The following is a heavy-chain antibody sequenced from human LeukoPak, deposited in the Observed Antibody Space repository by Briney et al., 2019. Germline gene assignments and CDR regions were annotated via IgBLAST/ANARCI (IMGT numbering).Heavy chain of an antibody. Sequence: PSEALSLTCAVSGGSISSSNWWSWVRQPPGKGLEWIGEIYHSGSTNYNPSLKSRVTISVDKSKNQFSLKLSSVTAADTAVYYCARVFQSVVPAASRSNSYYYYMDVWGKGTTVTVSS. CDR2: IYHSGST. CDR3: ARVFQSVVPAASRSNSYYYYMDV. D-gene: IGHD2-2*01. J-gene: IGHJ6*03. CDR1: GGSISSSNW. V-gene: IGHV4-4*02.